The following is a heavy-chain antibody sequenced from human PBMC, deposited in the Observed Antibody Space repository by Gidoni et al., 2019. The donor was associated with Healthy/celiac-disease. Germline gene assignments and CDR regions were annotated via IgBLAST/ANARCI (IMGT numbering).Heavy chain of an antibody. CDR3: ASDANWADY. J-gene: IGHJ4*02. D-gene: IGHD7-27*01. CDR1: GFTFSSYA. V-gene: IGHV3-30-3*01. CDR2: ISYDGSNK. Sequence: QVQLVESGGGVVQPGRSLRLSCAASGFTFSSYAMHWVRQAPSKGLEWVAVISYDGSNKYYADSVKGRFTISRDNSKNTLYLQMNSLRAEDTAVYYCASDANWADYWGQGTLVTVSS.